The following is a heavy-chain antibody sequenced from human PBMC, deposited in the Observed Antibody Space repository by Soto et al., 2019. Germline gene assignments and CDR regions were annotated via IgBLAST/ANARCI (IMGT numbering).Heavy chain of an antibody. CDR1: GYTFSTSG. V-gene: IGHV1-18*01. J-gene: IGHJ6*02. CDR2: ISTYNGDT. CDR3: ARAGAAPYYYYGMDV. D-gene: IGHD2-15*01. Sequence: QVQLVQSGAEVRKPGASVKVSGKASGYTFSTSGMSWLRQAPGQGLEWMGRISTYNGDTNDAPKFQDRVTMTSDTSTSTVYMELRSLRSDDTAVYYCARAGAAPYYYYGMDVWGQGTRVTVSS.